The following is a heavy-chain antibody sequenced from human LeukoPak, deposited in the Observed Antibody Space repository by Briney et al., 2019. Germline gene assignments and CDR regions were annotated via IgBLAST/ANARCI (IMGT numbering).Heavy chain of an antibody. CDR1: GYTFTNYG. D-gene: IGHD3-9*01. J-gene: IGHJ4*02. CDR3: AREILAGQNWGSDY. V-gene: IGHV1-18*01. Sequence: ASVKVSCKASGYTFTNYGISWVRQAPGQGLEWMGWISAYNGDTNYAQKLQGRVTMTTDTSTSTAYMELRSLRSDDTAVYYCAREILAGQNWGSDYSGQRTLVTVSS. CDR2: ISAYNGDT.